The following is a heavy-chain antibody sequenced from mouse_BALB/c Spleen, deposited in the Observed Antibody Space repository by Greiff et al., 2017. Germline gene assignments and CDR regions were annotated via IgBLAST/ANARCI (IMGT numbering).Heavy chain of an antibody. D-gene: IGHD2-3*01. CDR1: GFTFSSYA. V-gene: IGHV5-9-4*01. CDR2: ISSGGSYT. CDR3: ARDHDGNYGYFDV. Sequence: EVQVVESGGGLVKPGGSLKLSCAASGFTFSSYAMSWVRQSPEKRLEWVAEISSGGSYTYYPDTVTGRFTISRDNAKNTLYLEMSSLRSEDTAMYYCARDHDGNYGYFDVWGAGTTVTVSS. J-gene: IGHJ1*01.